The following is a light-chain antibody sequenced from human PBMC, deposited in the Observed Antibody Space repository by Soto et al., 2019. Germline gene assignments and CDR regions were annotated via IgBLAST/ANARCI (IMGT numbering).Light chain of an antibody. CDR1: QAISSY. CDR3: QQYYSYPQT. J-gene: IGKJ2*01. Sequence: AIRMTQSRTSFSASTGHRLTIACRASQAISSYLAWYQQKKGKAPKLLVYAGSTLQYGVPSRCSVSGYGTDFNLTISCLQPEDFTTYFCQQYYSYPQTFGQGTKVDIK. V-gene: IGKV1-8*01. CDR2: AGS.